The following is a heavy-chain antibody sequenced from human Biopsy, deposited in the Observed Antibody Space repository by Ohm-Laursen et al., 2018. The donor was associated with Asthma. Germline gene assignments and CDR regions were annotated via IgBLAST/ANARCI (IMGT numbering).Heavy chain of an antibody. CDR1: GYTFTSYG. Sequence: AATVKISCKASGYTFTSYGISWVRQAPGQGLEWMGWINAGNGNTKYSQKFQGRVTITRDTSASTAYMELSSLRSEDTAVYYCARPYYDSSGYYYENLSFDYWGQGTLVTVSS. V-gene: IGHV1-18*04. J-gene: IGHJ4*02. D-gene: IGHD3-22*01. CDR2: INAGNGNT. CDR3: ARPYYDSSGYYYENLSFDY.